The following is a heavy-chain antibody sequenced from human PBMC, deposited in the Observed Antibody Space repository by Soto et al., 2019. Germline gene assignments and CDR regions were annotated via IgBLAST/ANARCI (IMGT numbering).Heavy chain of an antibody. V-gene: IGHV4-59*08. J-gene: IGHJ4*02. CDR3: ARLLGYCTNGVCYNGGYYFDY. CDR1: GGSISSYY. CDR2: IYYSGST. Sequence: ETLSLTCTVSGGSISSYYWSWIRQPPGKGLEWIGYIYYSGSTNYNPSLKSRVTISVDTSKNQFSLKLSSVTAADTAVYYCARLLGYCTNGVCYNGGYYFDYWGQGTLVTVSS. D-gene: IGHD2-8*01.